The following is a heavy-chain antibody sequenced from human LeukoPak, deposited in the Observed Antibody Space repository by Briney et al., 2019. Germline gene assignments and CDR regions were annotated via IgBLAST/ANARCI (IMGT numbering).Heavy chain of an antibody. CDR2: IKQDGSEK. J-gene: IGHJ4*02. V-gene: IGHV3-7*01. CDR3: ARDLSGVTGYTYGRGIDY. Sequence: GGSLRLSCAASGFTFSSYWMSWVRQAPGKGLECVANIKQDGSEKYYVDSVKGRFTISRDNAKKSLYLQMNSLRAEATAVYYCARDLSGVTGYTYGRGIDYWGQGTLVTVSS. CDR1: GFTFSSYW. D-gene: IGHD5-18*01.